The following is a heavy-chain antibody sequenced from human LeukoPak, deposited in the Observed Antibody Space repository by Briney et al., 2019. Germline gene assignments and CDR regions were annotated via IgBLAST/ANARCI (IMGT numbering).Heavy chain of an antibody. CDR3: ARQAEDYSGFRFDL. V-gene: IGHV4-59*01. D-gene: IGHD2-15*01. CDR2: IYHTGTT. CDR1: GFSIKTYY. J-gene: IGHJ2*01. Sequence: PSEALSLTCSVSGFSIKTYYWSWLRQPPGKTLEWIGYIYHTGTTNFNPSLQSRLTMSVDTSKNQFFLRLSSVTSADTALYFCARQAEDYSGFRFDLWGRGTLVTVSS.